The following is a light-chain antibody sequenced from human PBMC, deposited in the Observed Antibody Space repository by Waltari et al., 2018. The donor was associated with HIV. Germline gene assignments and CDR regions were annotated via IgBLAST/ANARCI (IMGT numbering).Light chain of an antibody. CDR1: SSDVGGYNY. CDR3: SSYTGSDSVV. V-gene: IGLV2-8*01. Sequence: QSALTQPPSASGSPGQSVTISCPGTSSDVGGYNYASWYQQHPGRAPNLMIYELSKRPSGVPDRFSGSKSGNTASLTVSGLQAEDEADYYCSSYTGSDSVVFGGGTKLTVL. J-gene: IGLJ2*01. CDR2: ELS.